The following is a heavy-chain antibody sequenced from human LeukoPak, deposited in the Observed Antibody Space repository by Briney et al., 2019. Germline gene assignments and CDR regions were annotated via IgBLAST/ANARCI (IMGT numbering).Heavy chain of an antibody. J-gene: IGHJ3*02. V-gene: IGHV3-48*03. Sequence: GGSLRLSCAASGFTFSSYEMNWVRQAPGKGLEWVSYISSSGSTIHNADPVKGRLTISRDNAKNSLYLQMNSLRAEDTAVYYCATSSWDAFDIWGQGTMATVSS. CDR2: ISSSGSTI. CDR3: ATSSWDAFDI. CDR1: GFTFSSYE.